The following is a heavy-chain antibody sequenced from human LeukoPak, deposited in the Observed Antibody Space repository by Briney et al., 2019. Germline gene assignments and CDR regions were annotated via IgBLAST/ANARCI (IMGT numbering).Heavy chain of an antibody. J-gene: IGHJ6*03. V-gene: IGHV1-18*01. Sequence: ASVKVSCKASGYTFTSYGISWVRQAPGQGLEWMGWISAYNGNTNYAQKLQGRVTMTTDTSTSTAYMELRSLRSDDTAVYYCARDLIGVVAATRYYYYYMDVWGKGTTVTVSS. D-gene: IGHD2-15*01. CDR3: ARDLIGVVAATRYYYYYMDV. CDR2: ISAYNGNT. CDR1: GYTFTSYG.